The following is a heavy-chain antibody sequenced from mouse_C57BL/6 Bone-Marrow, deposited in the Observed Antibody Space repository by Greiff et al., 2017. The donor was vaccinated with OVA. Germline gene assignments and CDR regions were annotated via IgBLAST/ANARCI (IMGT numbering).Heavy chain of an antibody. J-gene: IGHJ2*01. Sequence: EVHLQQSGAELVRPGASVKLSCTASGFNIKDYYMHWVKQRPEQGLEWIGRIDPEDGDTEYAPKFQGKATMTADTSSNTAYLQLSSLTSEDTAVYYCTTCDDGYYVPFDYWGQGTTLTVSS. CDR1: GFNIKDYY. CDR2: IDPEDGDT. D-gene: IGHD2-3*01. CDR3: TTCDDGYYVPFDY. V-gene: IGHV14-1*01.